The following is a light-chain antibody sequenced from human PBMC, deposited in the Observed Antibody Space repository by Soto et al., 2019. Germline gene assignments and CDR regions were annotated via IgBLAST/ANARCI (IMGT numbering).Light chain of an antibody. CDR1: SSDIGGYNY. Sequence: QSALTQPASVSGSPGQSITISCTGTSSDIGGYNYVSWYQQHPGKAPKLIIYDVSNRPSGVSNRVSGSKSGNTASLAISGLQAEDEADYYCSSYTSSKTLIFGGGTKVTVL. CDR2: DVS. J-gene: IGLJ2*01. V-gene: IGLV2-14*03. CDR3: SSYTSSKTLI.